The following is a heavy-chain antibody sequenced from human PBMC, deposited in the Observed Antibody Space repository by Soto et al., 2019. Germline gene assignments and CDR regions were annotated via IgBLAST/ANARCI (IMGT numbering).Heavy chain of an antibody. V-gene: IGHV1-69*13. J-gene: IGHJ5*02. CDR2: IIPIFGTA. Sequence: SVKVSCKASGGTFSSYAISWVRQAPGQGLEWMGGIIPIFGTANYAQKYQGRVTITADESTSTAYMELSSLRSEDTAVYYCARSRDIVVVPAATINWFDPWGQGTLVTVSS. D-gene: IGHD2-2*01. CDR1: GGTFSSYA. CDR3: ARSRDIVVVPAATINWFDP.